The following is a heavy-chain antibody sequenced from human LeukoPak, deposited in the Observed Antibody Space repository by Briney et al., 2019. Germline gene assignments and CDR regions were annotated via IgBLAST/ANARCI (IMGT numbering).Heavy chain of an antibody. CDR2: IYYSGST. CDR1: GGSISSSSYY. D-gene: IGHD5-18*01. J-gene: IGHJ4*02. V-gene: IGHV4-39*01. CDR3: ARQGYSHYFDY. Sequence: SETLSLTCTVSGGSISSSSYYWGWIRQPQGKGLEWIGSIYYSGSTYYNPSLKSRVTISVDTSKNQFSLKLSSVTAADTAVHYCARQGYSHYFDYWGQGTLVTVSS.